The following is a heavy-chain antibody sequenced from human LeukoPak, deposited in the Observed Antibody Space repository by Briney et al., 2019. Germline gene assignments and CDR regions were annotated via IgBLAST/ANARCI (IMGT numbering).Heavy chain of an antibody. J-gene: IGHJ3*02. CDR2: ISGSGGST. D-gene: IGHD3-22*01. Sequence: GGSLRLSCAASGLTFSSYAVSWVRQAPGKGLEWVSAISGSGGSTYYADSVKGRFAISRDNSKNTLYLQMNSLRAEDTAVYYCAKDELVVPLEDAFDIWGQGTMVTVSS. CDR3: AKDELVVPLEDAFDI. V-gene: IGHV3-23*01. CDR1: GLTFSSYA.